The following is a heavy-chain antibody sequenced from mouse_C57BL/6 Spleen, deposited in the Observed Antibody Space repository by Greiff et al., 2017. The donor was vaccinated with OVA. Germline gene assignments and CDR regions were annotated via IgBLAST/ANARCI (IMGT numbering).Heavy chain of an antibody. CDR2: INPNNGGT. CDR3: ARKDGTGGDY. CDR1: GYTFTDYY. V-gene: IGHV1-26*01. D-gene: IGHD4-1*01. J-gene: IGHJ2*01. Sequence: EVKLVESGPELVKPGASVKISCKASGYTFTDYYMNWVKQSHGKSLEWIGDINPNNGGTSYNQKFKGKATLTVDKSSSTAYMELRSLTSEDSAVYYCARKDGTGGDYWGQGTTLTVSS.